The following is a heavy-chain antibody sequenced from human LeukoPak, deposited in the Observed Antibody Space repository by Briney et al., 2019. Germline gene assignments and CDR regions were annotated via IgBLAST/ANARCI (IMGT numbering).Heavy chain of an antibody. V-gene: IGHV4-39*07. J-gene: IGHJ4*02. Sequence: PSETLSLTCTVSGGSISSSSYYWGWIRQPPGKGLEWIGSIYYSGSTYYNPSLKSRVTISVDTSKNQFSLKLSSVTAADTAVYYCARVRGIQLLDYWGQGTLVTVSS. CDR2: IYYSGST. CDR3: ARVRGIQLLDY. D-gene: IGHD5-18*01. CDR1: GGSISSSSYY.